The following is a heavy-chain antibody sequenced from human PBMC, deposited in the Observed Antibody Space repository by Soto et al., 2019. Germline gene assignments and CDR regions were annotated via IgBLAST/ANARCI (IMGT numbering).Heavy chain of an antibody. CDR1: GFTFNNSA. Sequence: EVQLLESGGGLVQRGGSLRVSCAASGFTFNNSAMTWVRPAPGKGLEWVSFINASGDKTYYADSVKGRFTISRDNSKNSLSRQMSSLRDDGTAVYFCARAVLFLMAYEFGYRGQGTLVTVSS. CDR2: INASGDKT. J-gene: IGHJ4*02. V-gene: IGHV3-23*01. CDR3: ARAVLFLMAYEFGY. D-gene: IGHD2-8*01.